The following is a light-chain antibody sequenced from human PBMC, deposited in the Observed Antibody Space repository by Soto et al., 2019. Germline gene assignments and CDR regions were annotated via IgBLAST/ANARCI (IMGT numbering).Light chain of an antibody. CDR3: QQYNNWPRT. V-gene: IGKV3-15*01. CDR1: QSVNSK. CDR2: GAS. J-gene: IGKJ1*01. Sequence: ETVMTQSPATLSVSPGERATLSCRASQSVNSKIAWYQQKPGQAPRLLIYGASTRATDIPARFSGSGSGTEFTLTISSLQSEDFAVYYCQQYNNWPRTFGQGTKVDIK.